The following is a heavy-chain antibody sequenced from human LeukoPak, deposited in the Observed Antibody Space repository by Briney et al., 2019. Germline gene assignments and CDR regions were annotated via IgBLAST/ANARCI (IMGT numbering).Heavy chain of an antibody. V-gene: IGHV1-18*01. D-gene: IGHD6-19*01. CDR2: ISAYNGNT. CDR1: GYTFTSYG. Sequence: ASVTVSCTASGYTFTSYGISWVRQAPGQGLEWMGWISAYNGNTNYAQKLQGRVTMTTDTSTSTAYMELRSLRSDDTAVYYCAREAVAGTVYWFDPWGQGTLVTVSS. J-gene: IGHJ5*02. CDR3: AREAVAGTVYWFDP.